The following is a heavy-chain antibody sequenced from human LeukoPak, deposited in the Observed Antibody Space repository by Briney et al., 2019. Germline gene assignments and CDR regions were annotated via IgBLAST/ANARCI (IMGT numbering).Heavy chain of an antibody. CDR2: INHSGST. J-gene: IGHJ4*02. CDR1: GGSFSGYY. Sequence: PSETLSLTCAVYGGSFSGYYWSWIRQPPGKGLEWIGEINHSGSTNYNPSLKSRVTISVDTSKNQFSLKLGSVTAADTAVYYCARDFGYYYGSGSYYQAFDYWGQGTLVTVSS. V-gene: IGHV4-34*01. CDR3: ARDFGYYYGSGSYYQAFDY. D-gene: IGHD3-10*01.